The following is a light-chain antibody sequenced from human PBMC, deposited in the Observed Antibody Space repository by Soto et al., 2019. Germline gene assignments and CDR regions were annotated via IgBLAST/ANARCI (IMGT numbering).Light chain of an antibody. CDR3: QQYYSTPLT. J-gene: IGKJ4*01. CDR2: WAS. CDR1: QSVLYSSDNKNY. V-gene: IGKV4-1*01. Sequence: DFVMTQSPDSLVVSLGERATINCRSSQSVLYSSDNKNYFAWYQQKPGRPPKLIIYWASTRESGVPDRFSGSGSGTDFTLTISSLQAEDVAVYYCQQYYSTPLTFGGGTKVDIK.